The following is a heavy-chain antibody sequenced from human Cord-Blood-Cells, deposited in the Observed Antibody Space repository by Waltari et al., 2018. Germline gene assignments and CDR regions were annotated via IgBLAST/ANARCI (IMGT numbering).Heavy chain of an antibody. J-gene: IGHJ4*02. Sequence: EVQLVESGGGLVKPGGSLRLSCAASGFTFSSYSMNWVRQAPGRGLEWGSSIRCSSSYIDDADSVKGRFTISRDNAKNSLYLQMNSLRAEDTAVYYCARSPNWYFDYWGQGTLVTVSS. V-gene: IGHV3-21*01. CDR3: ARSPNWYFDY. CDR2: IRCSSSYI. CDR1: GFTFSSYS. D-gene: IGHD7-27*01.